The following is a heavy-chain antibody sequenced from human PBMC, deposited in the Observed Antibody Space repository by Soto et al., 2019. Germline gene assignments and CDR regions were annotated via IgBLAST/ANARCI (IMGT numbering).Heavy chain of an antibody. V-gene: IGHV4-59*01. Sequence: QVQLQESGPGLVKPSETLSLTCTVSGGSISSYYWSWIRQPPGKGLEWIGYIYYSGSTNYNPSLRSRVTISVDTSKNQFSLKLSSVTAADTAVYYCARRVLRYFDWLLPDYYMDVWGKGTTVTVSS. CDR3: ARRVLRYFDWLLPDYYMDV. CDR2: IYYSGST. D-gene: IGHD3-9*01. CDR1: GGSISSYY. J-gene: IGHJ6*03.